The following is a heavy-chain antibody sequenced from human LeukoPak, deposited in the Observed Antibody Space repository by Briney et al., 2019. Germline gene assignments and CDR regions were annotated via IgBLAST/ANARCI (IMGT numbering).Heavy chain of an antibody. CDR3: ARDRGEITGTTYYYYYYMDV. Sequence: SQTLSLTCAISGDSVSSNSAAWNWIRQSPSRGLEWLGRTYYRSKWYNDYAVSVKSRITINPDTSKNRFSLQLNSVTPEDTAVYYCARDRGEITGTTYYYYYYMDVWGKGTTVTVSS. V-gene: IGHV6-1*01. CDR2: TYYRSKWYN. D-gene: IGHD1-20*01. J-gene: IGHJ6*03. CDR1: GDSVSSNSAA.